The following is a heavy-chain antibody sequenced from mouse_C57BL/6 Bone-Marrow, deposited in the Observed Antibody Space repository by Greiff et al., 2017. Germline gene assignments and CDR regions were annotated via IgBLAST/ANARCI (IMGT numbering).Heavy chain of an antibody. J-gene: IGHJ2*01. D-gene: IGHD2-2*01. CDR2: IDPSDSYT. CDR1: GYTFTSYW. V-gene: IGHV1-69*01. Sequence: VQLQQPGAELVMPGASVKLSCKASGYTFTSYWMHWVKQRPGQGLEWIGEIDPSDSYTNYNQKFKGKSTLTVDKSSSTAYMQLSSLTSEDSAVYYCARSSLYGYDRIYYFDYWGQGTTLTVSS. CDR3: ARSSLYGYDRIYYFDY.